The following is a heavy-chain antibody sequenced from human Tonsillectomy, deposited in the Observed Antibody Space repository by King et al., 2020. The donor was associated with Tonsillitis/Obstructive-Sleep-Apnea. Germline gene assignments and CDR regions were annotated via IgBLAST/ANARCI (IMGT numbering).Heavy chain of an antibody. D-gene: IGHD3-3*01. V-gene: IGHV3-7*01. J-gene: IGHJ4*02. Sequence: VQLVESGGGLVQPGESLRLSCTASGFTFSSYWMSWVRQAPGKGLEWVVNIKQDGSEKYYVDSVKGRFTISRDNAKNSLYLQMNSLRAEDTAVYYCAREFGVVNLYDYWGQGTLVTVSS. CDR2: IKQDGSEK. CDR1: GFTFSSYW. CDR3: AREFGVVNLYDY.